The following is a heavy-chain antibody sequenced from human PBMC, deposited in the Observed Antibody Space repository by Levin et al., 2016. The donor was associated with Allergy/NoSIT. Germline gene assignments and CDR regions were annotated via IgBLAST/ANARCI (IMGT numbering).Heavy chain of an antibody. CDR3: ARGNKWLFASMDV. J-gene: IGHJ6*02. V-gene: IGHV3-7*01. D-gene: IGHD3-22*01. CDR2: IKQDGSEK. CDR1: GFTFSSYW. Sequence: GGSLRLSCAASGFTFSSYWMSWVRQAPGKGLEWVANIKQDGSEKYYVDSVKGRFTISRDNAKNSLYLQMNSLRAEDTAAYYCARGNKWLFASMDVWGQGTTVTVSS.